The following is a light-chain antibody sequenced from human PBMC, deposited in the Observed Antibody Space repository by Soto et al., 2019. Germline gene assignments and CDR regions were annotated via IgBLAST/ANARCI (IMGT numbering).Light chain of an antibody. Sequence: QSALTQPASVSGSPGQSITISCTGTSSDVGGYDYVSWYQQYAGKAPKLTIYNVRNRPSGVSNRFSGSKSGNTASLTISGLQPEDEADYFCSSYTNSGTVQFGGGTKLTVL. CDR3: SSYTNSGTVQ. CDR1: SSDVGGYDY. V-gene: IGLV2-14*01. CDR2: NVR. J-gene: IGLJ2*01.